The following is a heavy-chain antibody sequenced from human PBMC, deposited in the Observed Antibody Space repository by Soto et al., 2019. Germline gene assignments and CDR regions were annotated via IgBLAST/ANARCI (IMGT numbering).Heavy chain of an antibody. D-gene: IGHD3-9*01. CDR2: ISAYSGNT. CDR3: ARQSDILTGYYLEVGY. V-gene: IGHV1-18*01. CDR1: GYTFTSYG. Sequence: QVQLVQSGAEVKKPGASVKVSCKASGYTFTSYGISWVRQAPGQGLEWMGWISAYSGNTNYAQNLQGRVTMTTDTSTSTAYMELRSLRSDDTAVYYFARQSDILTGYYLEVGYWGQGTLVTVSS. J-gene: IGHJ4*02.